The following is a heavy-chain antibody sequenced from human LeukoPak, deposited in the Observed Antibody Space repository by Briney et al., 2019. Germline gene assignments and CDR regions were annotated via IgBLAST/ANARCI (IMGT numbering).Heavy chain of an antibody. CDR2: IKQDGSEK. D-gene: IGHD2-2*01. J-gene: IGHJ4*02. V-gene: IGHV3-7*01. Sequence: GSLRLSCAAFGFTFSSYSMNWVRQAPGKGLEWVANIKQDGSEKYYVDSVKGRFTISRDNAKNSLYLQMNSLRAEDTAVYYCARDPLSVVVPAADYWGQGTLVTVSS. CDR1: GFTFSSYS. CDR3: ARDPLSVVVPAADY.